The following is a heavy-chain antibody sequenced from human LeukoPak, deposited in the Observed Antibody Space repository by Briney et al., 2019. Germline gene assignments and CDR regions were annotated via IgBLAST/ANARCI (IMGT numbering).Heavy chain of an antibody. D-gene: IGHD1-26*01. J-gene: IGHJ4*02. CDR3: ARAEWELPHYDY. CDR2: IYYSGST. CDR1: GGSFSGYY. V-gene: IGHV4-59*01. Sequence: PSETLSLTCAVYGGSFSGYYWSWIRQPPGKGLEWIGYIYYSGSTNYNPSLKSRVTISVDTSKNQFSLKLSSVTAADTAVYYCARAEWELPHYDYWGQGTLVTVSS.